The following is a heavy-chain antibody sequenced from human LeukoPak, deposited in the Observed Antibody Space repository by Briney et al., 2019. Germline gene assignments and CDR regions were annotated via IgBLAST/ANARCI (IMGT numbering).Heavy chain of an antibody. Sequence: ASVKVSCKASGYTFTGYHIHWVRQAPGQGLEWMGRINPYSGDTNFAQKFQGRATMTRDTSITTAYMDLSSITPDAAAVSFCARDQGSLTRSWYTGYWGQGTQVTVSS. J-gene: IGHJ4*02. CDR1: GYTFTGYH. D-gene: IGHD6-13*01. V-gene: IGHV1-2*06. CDR3: ARDQGSLTRSWYTGY. CDR2: INPYSGDT.